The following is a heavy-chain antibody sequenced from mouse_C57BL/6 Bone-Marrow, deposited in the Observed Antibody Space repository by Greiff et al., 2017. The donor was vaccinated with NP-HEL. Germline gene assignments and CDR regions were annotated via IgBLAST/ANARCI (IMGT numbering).Heavy chain of an antibody. J-gene: IGHJ3*01. CDR2: IYPGNSDT. V-gene: IGHV1-5*01. CDR3: TPITTGFAY. Sequence: EVQLQQSGTVLARPGASVKMSCKPSGYTFTSYWMHWVKQRPGQGLEWIGAIYPGNSDTSYNQKFKGKAKLTAVTSASTAYMELSSLTNEDSAVYYCTPITTGFAYWGQGTLVTVAA. D-gene: IGHD1-1*01. CDR1: GYTFTSYW.